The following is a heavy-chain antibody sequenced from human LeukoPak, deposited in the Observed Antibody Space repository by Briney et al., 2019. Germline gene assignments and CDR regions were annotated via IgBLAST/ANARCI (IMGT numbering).Heavy chain of an antibody. D-gene: IGHD6-19*01. CDR1: RFNFSSYA. CDR2: ISCSGGRT. CDR3: AKDARRSSGWWFFDH. V-gene: IGHV3-23*01. J-gene: IGHJ4*02. Sequence: GGALRLSCSAPRFNFSSYAMSWGRQAPGKGLELVAAISCSGGRTYYADTVKGRFTISRDNSKNTLYLQMNSLRAEDTAVYYCAKDARRSSGWWFFDHWGQGTLVTVSS.